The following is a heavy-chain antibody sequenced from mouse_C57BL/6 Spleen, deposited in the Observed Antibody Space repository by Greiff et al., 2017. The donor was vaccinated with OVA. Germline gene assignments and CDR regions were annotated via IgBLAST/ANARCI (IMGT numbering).Heavy chain of an antibody. V-gene: IGHV14-4*01. CDR3: TTSDYYGSSWDY. J-gene: IGHJ2*01. D-gene: IGHD1-1*01. Sequence: VQLQQSGAELVRPGASVKLSCTASGFNIKDDYMHWVKQRPEQGLEWIGWIDPENGDTEYASKFQGKATITADTSSNTAYLQLSSLTSEDTAVYYCTTSDYYGSSWDYWGQGTTLTVSS. CDR2: IDPENGDT. CDR1: GFNIKDDY.